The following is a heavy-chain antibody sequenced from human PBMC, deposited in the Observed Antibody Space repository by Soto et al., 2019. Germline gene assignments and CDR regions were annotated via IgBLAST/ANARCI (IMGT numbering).Heavy chain of an antibody. CDR3: AIGPRMWLAGGGY. CDR2: INHSGIT. V-gene: IGHV4-34*01. Sequence: PSETLSLTCAVYGGSFSGSYWSWIRQPPGKGLEWLGEINHSGITDYNPSLKSRITISIDTSKKQFSLKLNSVTAADTAVYYCAIGPRMWLAGGGYWGQGTQVTVSS. J-gene: IGHJ4*02. D-gene: IGHD6-19*01. CDR1: GGSFSGSY.